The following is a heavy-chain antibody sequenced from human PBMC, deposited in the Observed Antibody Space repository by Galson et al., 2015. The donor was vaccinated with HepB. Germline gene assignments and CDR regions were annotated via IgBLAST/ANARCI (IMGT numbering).Heavy chain of an antibody. CDR2: IIPVLPSP. CDR1: GDTFSSRG. J-gene: IGHJ5*02. Sequence: SVKVSCKASGDTFSSRGIAWVRQAPGQGLEWMGRIIPVLPSPNYAQKFKGRLTISADKLATTAYMELSNLRAEDTAIYYCLREGEWPTAAYKWFDPWGQGTLVSVSS. V-gene: IGHV1-69*04. D-gene: IGHD3-10*01. CDR3: LREGEWPTAAYKWFDP.